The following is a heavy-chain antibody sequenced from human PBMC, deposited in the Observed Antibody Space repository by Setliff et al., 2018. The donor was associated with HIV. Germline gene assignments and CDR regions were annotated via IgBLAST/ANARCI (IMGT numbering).Heavy chain of an antibody. D-gene: IGHD3-16*01. CDR3: AKRTFGSGRFDP. CDR1: GGSISDSNHY. J-gene: IGHJ5*02. CDR2: IYYTGST. V-gene: IGHV4-39*01. Sequence: PSETLSLTCTVSGGSISDSNHYWGWIRQPPGKGLEWIASIYYTGSTYYNPSLKSRVTISIDTSKNQFSLKLNSVTATDTAVYYCAKRTFGSGRFDPWGQGTLVTVSS.